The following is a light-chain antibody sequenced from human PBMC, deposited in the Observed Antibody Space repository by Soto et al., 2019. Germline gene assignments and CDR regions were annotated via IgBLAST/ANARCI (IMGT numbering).Light chain of an antibody. CDR1: QSVTSSN. CDR2: GAS. Sequence: EIVLTQSPGTLSLSPGERATLSCRASQSVTSSNLAWYQQRPGQAPRLVIYGASSRATDMPDRFSGSGSGTDFTLTISRLEPEDFAVYYCQQFGSSPGFTFGPGTKVDIK. CDR3: QQFGSSPGFT. V-gene: IGKV3-20*01. J-gene: IGKJ3*01.